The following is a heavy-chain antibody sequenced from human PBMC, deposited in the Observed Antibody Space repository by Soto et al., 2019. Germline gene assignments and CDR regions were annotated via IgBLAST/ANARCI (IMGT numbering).Heavy chain of an antibody. D-gene: IGHD2-2*02. J-gene: IGHJ3*01. CDR3: ARGGYCSSTSCYTGAFDF. V-gene: IGHV3-74*01. CDR1: GFTFSSYW. CDR2: INSDGSST. Sequence: GGSLRLSCAASGFTFSSYWMHWVRQAPGKGLGWVSRINSDGSSTSYADSVKGRFTISRDNAKNTLYLQMNSLRAEDTAVYYCARGGYCSSTSCYTGAFDFCDQGTMVAVSS.